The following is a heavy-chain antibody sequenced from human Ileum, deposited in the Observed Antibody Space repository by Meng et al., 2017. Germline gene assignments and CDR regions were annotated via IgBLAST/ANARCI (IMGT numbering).Heavy chain of an antibody. D-gene: IGHD3-16*01. Sequence: QVQLVQSGAEVKKPGASVKVSCKTSGYTFNRYSISWVRQAPGEGLDWMGWISPYSGRKNYGRKFQGKVTMTTNKPTGKAYRELGSRESDDPAVYCGARGRGRGGGDLDDWGQGTLVTVSS. CDR3: ARGRGRGGGDLDD. CDR1: GYTFNRYS. V-gene: IGHV1-18*01. CDR2: ISPYSGRK. J-gene: IGHJ1*01.